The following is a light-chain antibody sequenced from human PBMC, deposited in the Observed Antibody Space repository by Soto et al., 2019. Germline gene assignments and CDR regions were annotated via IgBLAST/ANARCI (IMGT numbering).Light chain of an antibody. CDR3: QLHNSEPFC. V-gene: IGKV1-27*01. J-gene: IGKJ3*01. Sequence: DIQMTQSPSSLSASVGDRVTITCRASQAISNYVAWYQQRPGKVPKLLIYTASTLRAGVPSRFSGSGSGTEYTLTISSLQTEDVSTYYCQLHNSEPFCFGPGTKVDIK. CDR2: TAS. CDR1: QAISNY.